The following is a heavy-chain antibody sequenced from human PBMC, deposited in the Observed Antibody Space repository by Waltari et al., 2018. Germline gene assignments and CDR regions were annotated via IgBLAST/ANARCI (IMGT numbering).Heavy chain of an antibody. CDR3: AKEIYRIGRPCFDY. CDR1: GFTFSNYA. D-gene: IGHD6-19*01. Sequence: QLLESGGGWRQAGGSLRLSCAASGFTFSNYAMSWVRQAPGKGPGGGSGITSGGGDTYYTDSVRGRFTISRDNSKNTVYLQMNSLRHEDTAVYYCAKEIYRIGRPCFDYWGQGVRVTVSS. V-gene: IGHV3-23*01. CDR2: ITSGGGDT. J-gene: IGHJ4*02.